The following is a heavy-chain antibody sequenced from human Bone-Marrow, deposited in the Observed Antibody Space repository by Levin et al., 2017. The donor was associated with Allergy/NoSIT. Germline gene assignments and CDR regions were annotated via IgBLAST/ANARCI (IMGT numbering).Heavy chain of an antibody. V-gene: IGHV3-11*01. CDR3: ATYFRDYHYFAS. D-gene: IGHD4-17*01. CDR1: GFTFTDYY. J-gene: IGHJ4*02. Sequence: GGSLRLSCAASGFTFTDYYMSWVRQAPGKGLEWVSYISPATSSIVYADSVKGRFTISRDNAKSSLFLQISSLRAEDTAVYYCATYFRDYHYFASWGQGTLVTVSS. CDR2: ISPATSSI.